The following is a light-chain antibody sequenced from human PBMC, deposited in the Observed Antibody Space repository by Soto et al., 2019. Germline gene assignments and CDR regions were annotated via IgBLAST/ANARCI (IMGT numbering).Light chain of an antibody. J-gene: IGKJ1*01. V-gene: IGKV3-15*01. CDR1: QSVSRK. CDR3: QHYNDWPPTWT. CDR2: GAS. Sequence: EIVMTQSPATLSVSPGERATLSCRASQSVSRKLAWYQQKPGQAPRVLIYGASTRATGIPARFSGSGSGTEFTLTISSLQTEDFAVYYCQHYNDWPPTWTFGQGTRVEIK.